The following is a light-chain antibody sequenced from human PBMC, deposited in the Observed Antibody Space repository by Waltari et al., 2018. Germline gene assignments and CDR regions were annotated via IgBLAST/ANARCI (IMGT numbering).Light chain of an antibody. J-gene: IGLJ2*01. Sequence: QSVLPQPPSASGTPGQRVTISCSGGSSNIGRNTVNWYQPVPGTAPKLLVYYNNQRPSGVPDRFSGSTSGTSASLAISGLQSADEATYYCSVWDDSLNGVVFGGGTKLAVL. CDR2: YNN. CDR3: SVWDDSLNGVV. CDR1: SSNIGRNT. V-gene: IGLV1-44*01.